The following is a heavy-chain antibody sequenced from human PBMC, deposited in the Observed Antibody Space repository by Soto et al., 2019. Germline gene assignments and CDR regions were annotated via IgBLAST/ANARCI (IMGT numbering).Heavy chain of an antibody. CDR1: GFTFSSYG. CDR3: AKDQYSYGSYYYYYGMDV. V-gene: IGHV3-30*18. Sequence: QVQLVESGGGVVQPGRSLRLSCAASGFTFSSYGMHWVRQAPGKGLEWVAVISYDGSNKYYADSVKGRFTISRDNSKNTLYLQMNSLRAEATDVYYCAKDQYSYGSYYYYYGMDVWGHGTTVTVSS. D-gene: IGHD5-18*01. J-gene: IGHJ6*02. CDR2: ISYDGSNK.